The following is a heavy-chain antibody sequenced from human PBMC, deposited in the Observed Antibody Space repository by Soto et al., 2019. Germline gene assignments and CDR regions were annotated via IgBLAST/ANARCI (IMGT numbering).Heavy chain of an antibody. Sequence: GGSLRLSCAASGFTFSSYAMSWVRQAPGKGLEWVSAISGSGGSTYYADSVKGRFTISRDNSKNTLYLQMNSLRAEDTAVYYCAKAHIPGYSSSCGFDYWGQGTLVTVSS. CDR2: ISGSGGST. V-gene: IGHV3-23*01. CDR1: GFTFSSYA. D-gene: IGHD6-13*01. CDR3: AKAHIPGYSSSCGFDY. J-gene: IGHJ4*02.